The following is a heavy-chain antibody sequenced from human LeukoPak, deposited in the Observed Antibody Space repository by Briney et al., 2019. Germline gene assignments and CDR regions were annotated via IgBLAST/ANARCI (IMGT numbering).Heavy chain of an antibody. CDR1: GGSISSSSYY. V-gene: IGHV4-39*01. D-gene: IGHD3-22*01. CDR2: IYYSGST. Sequence: SETLSLTCTVSGGSISSSSYYWGWIRQPPGKGLEWIGSIYYSGSTYYNPSLKSRVTISVDTSKNQFSLKLSSVTAADTAVYYCASQGYDSSGYYYALGYFDYWGQGTLVTVSS. J-gene: IGHJ4*02. CDR3: ASQGYDSSGYYYALGYFDY.